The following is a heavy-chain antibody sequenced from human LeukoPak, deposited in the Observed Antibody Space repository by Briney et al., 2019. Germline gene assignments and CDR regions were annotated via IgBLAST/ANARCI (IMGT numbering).Heavy chain of an antibody. CDR3: ASNLRDTAMVTPNFDY. CDR2: ISAYNGNT. Sequence: ASVKVSCKASGYTFTSYGISWVRQAPGQGLEWMGWISAYNGNTNYAQKLQGRVTMTTDTSTSTAYMELRSLRSDDTAVYYCASNLRDTAMVTPNFDYWGQGTLVTVSS. D-gene: IGHD5-18*01. J-gene: IGHJ4*02. V-gene: IGHV1-18*01. CDR1: GYTFTSYG.